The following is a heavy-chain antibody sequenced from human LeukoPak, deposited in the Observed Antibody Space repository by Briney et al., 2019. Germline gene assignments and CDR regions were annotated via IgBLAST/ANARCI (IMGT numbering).Heavy chain of an antibody. D-gene: IGHD1-26*01. CDR1: GGSMNNYY. J-gene: IGHJ3*02. CDR3: ARILEGSGAAFDI. Sequence: SEPLSLTCIVSGGSMNNYYWSWIRQPPGKGLEWIAYIHYTGITNYNPFLKRRVTISLDTSKNQFSLKLNSVTAADTAFYYCARILEGSGAAFDIWGQGTMVTVSS. CDR2: IHYTGIT. V-gene: IGHV4-59*01.